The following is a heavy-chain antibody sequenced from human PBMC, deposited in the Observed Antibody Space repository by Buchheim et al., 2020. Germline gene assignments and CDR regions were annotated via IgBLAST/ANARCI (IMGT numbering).Heavy chain of an antibody. CDR1: GYTFTNYY. Sequence: QVQLVQSGAEVKKPGASVKVSCKASGYTFTNYYMHWVRQAPGQGLEWMGIIHPSGCSPSYAQKFQGRVPMTRDTSTSTVYMELSSLTSEDTAVYYCARDHSRVLWLVDYWGQGAL. CDR3: ARDHSRVLWLVDY. CDR2: IHPSGCSP. J-gene: IGHJ4*03. D-gene: IGHD5-24*01. V-gene: IGHV1-46*01.